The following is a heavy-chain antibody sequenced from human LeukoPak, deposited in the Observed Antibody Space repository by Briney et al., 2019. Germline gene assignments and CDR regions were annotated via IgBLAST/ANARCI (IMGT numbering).Heavy chain of an antibody. CDR1: GGSISSYY. J-gene: IGHJ5*02. V-gene: IGHV4-59*01. CDR3: ARDHVTMVRGVPVGWFDP. CDR2: IYYSGST. Sequence: SETLSLTCTVSGGSISSYYWSWIRQPPGKGLEWIGYIYYSGSTNYNPSLKSRVTISVDTSKNQFSLKLSSVTAADTAVYYCARDHVTMVRGVPVGWFDPWGQGTLVTVSS. D-gene: IGHD3-10*01.